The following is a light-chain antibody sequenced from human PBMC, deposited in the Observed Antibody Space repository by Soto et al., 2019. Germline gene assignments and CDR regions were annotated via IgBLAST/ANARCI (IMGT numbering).Light chain of an antibody. V-gene: IGKV3-15*01. CDR3: QQYNDWPQT. CDR2: AAS. Sequence: IVLTQSPGTLSLSPGERATLSWRASQPGSSKYLAWYKQKPGQAPRLLIYAASTRATGIPARFSGSGSGTEFTLTISSLQSEDFAVYYCQQYNDWPQTFGQGTKVDIK. CDR1: QPGSSKY. J-gene: IGKJ1*01.